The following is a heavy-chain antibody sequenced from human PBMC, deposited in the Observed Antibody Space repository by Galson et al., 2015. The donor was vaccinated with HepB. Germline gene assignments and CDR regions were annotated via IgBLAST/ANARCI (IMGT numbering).Heavy chain of an antibody. CDR1: GFTFSSYA. J-gene: IGHJ4*02. V-gene: IGHV3-23*01. Sequence: SLRLSCAASGFTFSSYAMSWVRQAPGKGLEWVSTISGNGGTTYYADSVKGRFTISRDNSKNTLFLQMNSLRAEDTAIYYCAKEVFWDDFWSGPFFFDYWGQGTLVTVSS. CDR2: ISGNGGTT. CDR3: AKEVFWDDFWSGPFFFDY. D-gene: IGHD3-3*01.